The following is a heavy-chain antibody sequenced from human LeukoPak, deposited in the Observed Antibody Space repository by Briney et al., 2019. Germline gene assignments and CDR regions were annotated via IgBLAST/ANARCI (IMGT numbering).Heavy chain of an antibody. V-gene: IGHV3-33*01. D-gene: IGHD2-15*01. CDR1: GFTFKTYA. CDR3: ARGFGSGASSVQF. J-gene: IGHJ4*02. CDR2: IWYDGKFK. Sequence: GGSLRPSCAASGFTFKTYAMHWVRQAPGKGLEWLAVIWYDGKFKYYGDSVKGRISISRDNSKATLDLQMDNLRAEDSGVYYCARGFGSGASSVQFWGQGTLVTVSS.